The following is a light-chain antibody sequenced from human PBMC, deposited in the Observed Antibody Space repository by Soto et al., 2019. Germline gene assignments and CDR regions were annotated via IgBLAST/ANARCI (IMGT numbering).Light chain of an antibody. CDR2: AVS. J-gene: IGLJ3*02. CDR1: NSDVGGYDY. CDR3: SSYTTNSAPWV. V-gene: IGLV2-14*01. Sequence: QSALTQPASVSGSPGQSITISCTGTNSDVGGYDYVSWYQQEPGRAPKLMIYAVSNRPPGVSDRFSGSKSGNTASLTISGLQAEDEAHYYCSSYTTNSAPWVFGGGTKLTVL.